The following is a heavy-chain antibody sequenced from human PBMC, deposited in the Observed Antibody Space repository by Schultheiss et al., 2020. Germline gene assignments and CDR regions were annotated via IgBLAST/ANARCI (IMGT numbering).Heavy chain of an antibody. Sequence: GGSLRLSCAASGFTFSSYAMHWVRQAPGKGLEYVSAISSNGGSTYYADSVKGRFTISRDNAKNSLYLQMNSLRAEDTAVYYCARVSFKHSSSSLGYWGQGTLVTVSS. CDR1: GFTFSSYA. D-gene: IGHD6-13*01. CDR2: ISSNGGST. J-gene: IGHJ4*02. V-gene: IGHV3-64*04. CDR3: ARVSFKHSSSSLGY.